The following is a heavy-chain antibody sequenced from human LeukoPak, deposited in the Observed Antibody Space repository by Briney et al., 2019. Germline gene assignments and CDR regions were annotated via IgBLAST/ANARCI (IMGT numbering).Heavy chain of an antibody. V-gene: IGHV4-4*07. D-gene: IGHD3-3*01. CDR1: GGSISSYY. J-gene: IGHJ5*02. Sequence: SETLSLTCTVSGGSISSYYWSWIRQPAGKGLEWIGRIYTSGSTNYNPSLKCRVTMLVDTSKNQFSLKLSSVTAADTAVYYCARILTSDYDYWFDPWGQGTLVTVSS. CDR3: ARILTSDYDYWFDP. CDR2: IYTSGST.